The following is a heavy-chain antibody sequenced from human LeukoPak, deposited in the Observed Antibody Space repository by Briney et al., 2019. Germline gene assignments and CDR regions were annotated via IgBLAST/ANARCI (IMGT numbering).Heavy chain of an antibody. CDR2: IYYGGSA. CDR3: ARLYSYGYNRYFDF. V-gene: IGHV4-39*07. CDR1: GGSISSSSYY. Sequence: PSETLSLTCTVSGGSISSSSYYWGWIRQPPGKGLEWIGSIYYGGSAYYNPSLKSRVTISVDTSKNQFSLKLSSVTAADTAVYYCARLYSYGYNRYFDFWGQGTLVTVSS. D-gene: IGHD5-18*01. J-gene: IGHJ4*02.